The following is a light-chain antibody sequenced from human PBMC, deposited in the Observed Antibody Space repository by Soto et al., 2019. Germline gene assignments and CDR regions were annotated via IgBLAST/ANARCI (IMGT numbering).Light chain of an antibody. CDR2: DAS. CDR1: QSVRSN. Sequence: EIVMRQSPVTLSVSPGERATLSCGASQSVRSNLAWYQQKPGQAPRLLMYDASTRATGIPARFSGSGSGTEFTLTISSLQSEDFAVYYCQQYNNWPPWTFGQGTKVDI. V-gene: IGKV3-15*01. J-gene: IGKJ1*01. CDR3: QQYNNWPPWT.